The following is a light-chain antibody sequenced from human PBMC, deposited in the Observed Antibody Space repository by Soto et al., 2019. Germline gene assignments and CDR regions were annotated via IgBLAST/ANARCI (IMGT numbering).Light chain of an antibody. CDR2: VTS. Sequence: DIQMTQSPSSLSASVGDRVTITCRASQYISSYLNWYQQRPGKAPKLLIYVTSSLQSGVPSRFSGSGSGTEFTLTISRLQPEHFATYYCQQSYTSPMYTFGQGTRLEIK. CDR1: QYISSY. V-gene: IGKV1-39*01. J-gene: IGKJ2*01. CDR3: QQSYTSPMYT.